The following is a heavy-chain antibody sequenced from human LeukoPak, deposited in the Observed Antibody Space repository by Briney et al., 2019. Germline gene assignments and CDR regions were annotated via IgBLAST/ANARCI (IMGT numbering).Heavy chain of an antibody. Sequence: GGSLRLSCAASGFTFSSYAMSWVRQAPGKGLEWVSAITGSGGSTNYADSVKGRFTISRDNSKNTLYLQMNSLRAEDTAVYYCAKGGYSSSCNRWGQGTLVTVSS. D-gene: IGHD6-13*01. CDR1: GFTFSSYA. CDR3: AKGGYSSSCNR. J-gene: IGHJ5*02. V-gene: IGHV3-23*01. CDR2: ITGSGGST.